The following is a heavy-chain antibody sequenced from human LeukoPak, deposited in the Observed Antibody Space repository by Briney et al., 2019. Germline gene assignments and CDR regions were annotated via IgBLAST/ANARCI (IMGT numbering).Heavy chain of an antibody. CDR3: AAESYPSGDRNY. CDR1: GFTFTSSA. CDR2: IVVGSGNT. Sequence: SVKVSCKASGFTFTSSAVQWVRQARGQRLEWTGWIVVGSGNTNYAQKFQERVTITRDMSTSTAYMELSSLRSEDTAVYYCAAESYPSGDRNYWGQGTLVTVSS. D-gene: IGHD1-26*01. J-gene: IGHJ4*02. V-gene: IGHV1-58*01.